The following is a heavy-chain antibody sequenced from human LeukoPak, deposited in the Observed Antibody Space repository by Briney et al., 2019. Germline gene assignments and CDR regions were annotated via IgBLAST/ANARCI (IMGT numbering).Heavy chain of an antibody. CDR2: ISYDGSNK. J-gene: IGHJ5*02. CDR3: ARGRGPYGWVDP. CDR1: GFTFSNFW. V-gene: IGHV3-30-3*01. Sequence: GGSLRLFCAASGFTFSNFWMHWVRQAPGKGLEWVAVISYDGSNKYYADSVRGRFTISRDNSKNTRYLQMNSLRAEDTAVYYCARGRGPYGWVDPWGQGTLVTVSS. D-gene: IGHD3-10*01.